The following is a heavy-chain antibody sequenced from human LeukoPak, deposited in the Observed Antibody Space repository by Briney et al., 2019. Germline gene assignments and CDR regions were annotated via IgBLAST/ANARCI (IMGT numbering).Heavy chain of an antibody. CDR1: GFSFTSYG. D-gene: IGHD2-2*03. CDR2: MSYDGSKK. CDR3: ARDPLDISRWANAFDI. V-gene: IGHV3-30*03. Sequence: GGSLRLSCAASGFSFTSYGFHWVRQAPGKALEWAAFMSYDGSKKYGDSVKGRFTISRDNARNTLHLQMNGLRPDDTAVYYCARDPLDISRWANAFDIWGQGTLVTVSS. J-gene: IGHJ3*02.